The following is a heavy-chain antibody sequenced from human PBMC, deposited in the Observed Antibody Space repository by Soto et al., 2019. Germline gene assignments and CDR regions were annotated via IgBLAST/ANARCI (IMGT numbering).Heavy chain of an antibody. Sequence: QVQLQESGPGLVKPSQTLSLTCTVSGGSISSGDYYWSWIRQSPGTGLEWIGYIFYTGSTYYNPSLRSRLAISVDTSKHQFSLKLSSVTAAEAAVYYCAREPLKWYGMDVWGQGTMVTVSS. J-gene: IGHJ6*02. CDR2: IFYTGST. CDR1: GGSISSGDYY. D-gene: IGHD1-26*01. CDR3: AREPLKWYGMDV. V-gene: IGHV4-30-4*01.